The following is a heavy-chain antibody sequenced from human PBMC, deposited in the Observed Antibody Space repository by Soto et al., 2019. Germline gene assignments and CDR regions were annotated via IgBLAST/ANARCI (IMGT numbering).Heavy chain of an antibody. J-gene: IGHJ4*02. D-gene: IGHD2-21*01. V-gene: IGHV4-4*02. Sequence: SETLSLTCAVSSGSISSSNWWSWVRQPPGKGLEWIGEIYHSGSTNYNPSLKSRVTISVDKSKNQFSLKLSSVTAADTAVYYCAKGIVGKGYCGGDCYSSYFDYWGQGTLVTVSS. CDR2: IYHSGST. CDR1: SGSISSSNW. CDR3: AKGIVGKGYCGGDCYSSYFDY.